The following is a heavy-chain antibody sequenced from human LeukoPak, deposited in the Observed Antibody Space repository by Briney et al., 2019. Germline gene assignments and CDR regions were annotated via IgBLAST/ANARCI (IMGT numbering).Heavy chain of an antibody. V-gene: IGHV3-21*01. Sequence: GGSLRLSCAASGFTFSSYSMNWVRQAPGKGLEWVSSISSSSSYIYYADSVKGRFTISRDNAKNSLYLQMNSLRAEDTAVYYCARDRDNYDFWSGLTSYYFDYWGQGTLVTVSS. J-gene: IGHJ4*02. CDR2: ISSSSSYI. CDR3: ARDRDNYDFWSGLTSYYFDY. CDR1: GFTFSSYS. D-gene: IGHD3-3*01.